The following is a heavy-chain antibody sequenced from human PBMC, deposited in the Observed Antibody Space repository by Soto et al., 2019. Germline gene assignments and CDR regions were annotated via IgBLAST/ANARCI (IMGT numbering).Heavy chain of an antibody. CDR1: GFTFSSYG. J-gene: IGHJ4*02. CDR2: IWYDGSNK. CDR3: ARDRGGYYYFDY. V-gene: IGHV3-33*01. Sequence: PGGSLRLSCAASGFTFSSYGMHWVRQAPGKGLEWVAVIWYDGSNKYYADSVKGRFTISRDNSKNTLYLQMNSLRAEDTAVYYCARDRGGYYYFDYWGQGNLVTVSS. D-gene: IGHD3-16*01.